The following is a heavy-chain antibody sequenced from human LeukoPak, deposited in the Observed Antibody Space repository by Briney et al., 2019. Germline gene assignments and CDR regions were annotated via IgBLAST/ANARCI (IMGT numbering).Heavy chain of an antibody. V-gene: IGHV1-24*01. CDR3: ATAYGTPNYFDY. CDR1: GYTLTELS. Sequence: ASVKVSCKVSGYTLTELSMRWVRQAPGKGLEWMGGFDPEDGETIYAQKFQGRVTMTEDTSTDTAYMELSSLRSEDTAVYYCATAYGTPNYFDYWGQGTLVTVSS. D-gene: IGHD3-10*01. J-gene: IGHJ4*02. CDR2: FDPEDGET.